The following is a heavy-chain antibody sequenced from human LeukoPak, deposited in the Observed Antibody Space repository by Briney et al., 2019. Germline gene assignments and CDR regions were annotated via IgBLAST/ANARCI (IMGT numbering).Heavy chain of an antibody. D-gene: IGHD2/OR15-2a*01. Sequence: PGRSLRLSCAASGFNFSNYGMHWVRQAPGKGLEWVAFIRYDGNNKYYADSVKGRFTISRDNSKSTLYLQMSSLRAEDTAVYYCAKLDSTTAFDIWGHGTLVTVSS. CDR1: GFNFSNYG. CDR3: AKLDSTTAFDI. J-gene: IGHJ3*02. V-gene: IGHV3-30*02. CDR2: IRYDGNNK.